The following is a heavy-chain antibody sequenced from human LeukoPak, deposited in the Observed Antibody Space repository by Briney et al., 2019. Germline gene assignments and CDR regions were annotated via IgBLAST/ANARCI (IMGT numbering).Heavy chain of an antibody. D-gene: IGHD6-13*01. J-gene: IGHJ4*02. CDR3: AKPLIIAATGEFDY. CDR2: IRYDGSNK. CDR1: GFTLSKYA. V-gene: IGHV3-30*02. Sequence: QTGGSLRLSCAASGFTLSKYAIHWVGQAPGKWLEWVAFIRYDGSNKYYADYVKGRFTISRDISKNTVYLQMNSLRAEDTAVYYCAKPLIIAATGEFDYWGQGTLVTVSS.